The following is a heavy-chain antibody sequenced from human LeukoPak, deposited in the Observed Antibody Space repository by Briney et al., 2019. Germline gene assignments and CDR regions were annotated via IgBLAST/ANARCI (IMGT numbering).Heavy chain of an antibody. CDR3: ARADWSLTIFGVVTHNPLGLEY. Sequence: SETLSLTCAVYGGSFSGYYWSWIRQPPGKGLEWIGEINHSGSTNYNPSLKSRVTISVDTSKNQFSLKLSSVTAADTAVYYCARADWSLTIFGVVTHNPLGLEYWGQGTLVTVSS. CDR2: INHSGST. CDR1: GGSFSGYY. J-gene: IGHJ4*02. V-gene: IGHV4-34*01. D-gene: IGHD3-3*01.